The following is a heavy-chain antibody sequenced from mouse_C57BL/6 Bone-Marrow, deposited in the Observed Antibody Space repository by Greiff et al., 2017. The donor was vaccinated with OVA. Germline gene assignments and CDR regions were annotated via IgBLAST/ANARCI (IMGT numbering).Heavy chain of an antibody. D-gene: IGHD2-3*01. Sequence: EVKLVESGGGLVQPGGSMKLSCVASGFTFSNYWMNWVRQSPEKGLEWVAQIRLKSDNYATHYAESVKGRFTISRDDSKSSVYLQMNNLRAEDTGIYYCTSGYYLFADWGQGTLVTVSA. CDR1: GFTFSNYW. V-gene: IGHV6-3*01. CDR3: TSGYYLFAD. CDR2: IRLKSDNYAT. J-gene: IGHJ3*01.